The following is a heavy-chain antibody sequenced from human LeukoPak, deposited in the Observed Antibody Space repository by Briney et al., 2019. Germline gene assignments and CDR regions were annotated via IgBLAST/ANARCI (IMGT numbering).Heavy chain of an antibody. Sequence: GGSLRLSCGAFGFTFSSDEMNGVREAQGKGLERIPYFRSSGSTIYSADSVKGRFTIPRDNAKNSLYLQMTSLRAEDTAVYYCASGGYFDWLLELWGQGTLVTVSS. CDR2: FRSSGSTI. V-gene: IGHV3-48*03. D-gene: IGHD3-9*01. CDR1: GFTFSSDE. J-gene: IGHJ4*02. CDR3: ASGGYFDWLLEL.